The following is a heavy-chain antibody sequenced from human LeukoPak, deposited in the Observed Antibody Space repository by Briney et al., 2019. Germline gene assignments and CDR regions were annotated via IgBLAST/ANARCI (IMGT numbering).Heavy chain of an antibody. J-gene: IGHJ4*02. CDR3: ARKMGY. CDR2: ISSSSSTI. D-gene: IGHD5-24*01. CDR1: GFTFANYA. V-gene: IGHV3-48*01. Sequence: PGGSLRLSCAASGFTFANYAMNWVRQAPGKGLEWVSYISSSSSTIYYADSVKGRFAISRDNAKNSLYLQMNSLRAEDTAVYYCARKMGYWGQGTLVTVSS.